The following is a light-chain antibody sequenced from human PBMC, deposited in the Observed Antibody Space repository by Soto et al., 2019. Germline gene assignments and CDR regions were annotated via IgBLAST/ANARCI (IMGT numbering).Light chain of an antibody. CDR2: GAS. V-gene: IGKV3-15*01. Sequence: EIVMTQSPATLSVSPGERATLSCRASQSVSSNLAWYPQKPGQAPRLLIYGASTRATGIPARFSGSGSGTEFTLTISGLQSEDFAVYYCQQYNNWWSVGQGTKVEIK. CDR3: QQYNNWWS. CDR1: QSVSSN. J-gene: IGKJ1*01.